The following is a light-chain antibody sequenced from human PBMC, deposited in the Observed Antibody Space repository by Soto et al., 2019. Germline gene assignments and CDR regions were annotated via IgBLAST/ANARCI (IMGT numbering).Light chain of an antibody. Sequence: DIQMTQSPASLSSSVLYICTSTCQASQDISEYLNWYQQKSGKAPKLLIYDTSNLGTGVPSRFSGSGAGTDFTFTITSLQPEDIATYYCQQYDVLPLTFGGGTKVDIK. V-gene: IGKV1-33*01. J-gene: IGKJ4*01. CDR2: DTS. CDR1: QDISEY. CDR3: QQYDVLPLT.